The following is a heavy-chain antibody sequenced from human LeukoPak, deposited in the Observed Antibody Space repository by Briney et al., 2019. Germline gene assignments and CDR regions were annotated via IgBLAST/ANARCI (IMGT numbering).Heavy chain of an antibody. CDR2: IYTSGST. D-gene: IGHD2-15*01. CDR3: ARQYCSGGSCYSSDAFDI. V-gene: IGHV4-61*02. J-gene: IGHJ3*02. Sequence: SETLSLTCTVSGGSISSGSYYWSWIRQPAGKGLEWIGRIYTSGSTNYNPSLKSRVTISVDTSKNQFSLKLSSVTAADTAVYYCARQYCSGGSCYSSDAFDIWGQGTTVIVSS. CDR1: GGSISSGSYY.